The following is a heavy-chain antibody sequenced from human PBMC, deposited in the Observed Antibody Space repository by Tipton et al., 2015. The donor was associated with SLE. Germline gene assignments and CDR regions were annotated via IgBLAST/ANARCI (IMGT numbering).Heavy chain of an antibody. Sequence: GLVKPSETLSLTCTVSGGSISSYYWSWIRQPPGKGLEWIGYIYYSGSTNYNPSLKSRVTISVDTSKNQFSLKLSSVTAADTAVYYCARGYCSSTSCYYYYMDVWGKGTTVTVSS. V-gene: IGHV4-59*12. J-gene: IGHJ6*03. CDR1: GGSISSYY. D-gene: IGHD2-2*01. CDR3: ARGYCSSTSCYYYYMDV. CDR2: IYYSGST.